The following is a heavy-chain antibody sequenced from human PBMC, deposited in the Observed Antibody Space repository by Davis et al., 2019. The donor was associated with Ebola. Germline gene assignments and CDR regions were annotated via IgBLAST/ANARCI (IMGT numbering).Heavy chain of an antibody. CDR1: NGSISSHY. J-gene: IGHJ3*02. CDR3: ARDYETGDLDAFDI. D-gene: IGHD7-27*01. Sequence: PSETLSLTCTISNGSISSHYWTWIRQSPGKGLEWIGYIYTSGRSEYNPALRGRVTISLDRSKNQFSLRLTSVSAADSAMYYCARDYETGDLDAFDIWGQGKMVAASS. CDR2: IYTSGRS. V-gene: IGHV4-59*11.